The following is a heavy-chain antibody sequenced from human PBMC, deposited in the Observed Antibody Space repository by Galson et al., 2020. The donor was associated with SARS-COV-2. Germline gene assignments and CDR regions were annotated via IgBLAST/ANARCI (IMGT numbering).Heavy chain of an antibody. V-gene: IGHV3-9*01. CDR2: NSWNRGSI. CDR1: GLTFDDNA. Sequence: GGSLRPSCAAPGLTFDDNARHWVRQAPGKGREGVPGNSWNRGSIGYADSVKGRFTISRDNAKNSLYLQMNSLRAEDTALYYCAKWLEDGYCSGASCPSDYFDYWGQGTLVTVS. J-gene: IGHJ4*02. D-gene: IGHD2-2*03. CDR3: AKWLEDGYCSGASCPSDYFDY.